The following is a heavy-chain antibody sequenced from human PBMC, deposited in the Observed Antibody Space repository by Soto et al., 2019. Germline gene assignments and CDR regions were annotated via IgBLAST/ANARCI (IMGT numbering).Heavy chain of an antibody. Sequence: VASVKVSCTASGYTFTRYDINWVRQATEQGLEWMGWMNPNSGNAGYAQKFQGRVTMTRNTSISTAYMELSSLRSEDTAVYYCARGEYQLYYYYYYMDVWGKGTTVTVSS. J-gene: IGHJ6*03. V-gene: IGHV1-8*01. CDR1: GYTFTRYD. CDR3: ARGEYQLYYYYYYMDV. D-gene: IGHD2-2*01. CDR2: MNPNSGNA.